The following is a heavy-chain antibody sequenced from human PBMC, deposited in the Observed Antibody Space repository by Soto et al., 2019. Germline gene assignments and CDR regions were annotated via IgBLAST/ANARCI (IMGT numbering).Heavy chain of an antibody. CDR3: ARTGVGIAVAGAWGMDV. D-gene: IGHD6-19*01. V-gene: IGHV3-53*01. CDR1: GFTVSSHY. CDR2: IYSGGST. J-gene: IGHJ6*02. Sequence: GGSLRLSCAASGFTVSSHYMSWVRQAPGKGLEWVSVIYSGGSTYYADSVKGRFTISRDNSKNTLYLQMNSLRAEDTAVYYCARTGVGIAVAGAWGMDVWGQGTTVTVSS.